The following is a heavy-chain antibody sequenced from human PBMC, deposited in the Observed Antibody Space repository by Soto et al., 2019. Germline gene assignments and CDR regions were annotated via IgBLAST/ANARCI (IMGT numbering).Heavy chain of an antibody. CDR3: ARANPYDFWSGYYSY. CDR2: ISYDGSNK. CDR1: GFTFSSYA. D-gene: IGHD3-3*01. V-gene: IGHV3-30-3*01. Sequence: PGVSLRLSCAASGFTFSSYAMHWVRQAPGKGLEWVAVISYDGSNKYYADSVKGRFTISRDNSKNTLYLQMNSLRAEDTAVYYCARANPYDFWSGYYSYWGQGTLVTVSS. J-gene: IGHJ4*02.